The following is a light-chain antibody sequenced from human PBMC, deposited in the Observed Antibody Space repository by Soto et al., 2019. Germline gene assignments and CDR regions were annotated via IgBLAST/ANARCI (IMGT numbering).Light chain of an antibody. J-gene: IGLJ1*01. CDR3: LSYSSSTSPYV. CDR1: SSDVGGYNF. CDR2: DVT. V-gene: IGLV2-14*01. Sequence: LTQPASVSGSPGQSITISCTGTSSDVGGYNFVSWYQQHPGKAPKLMIYDVTNRPSGVSNRFSGSKSGNTASLTISGLQAEDEADYYCLSYSSSTSPYVLGTGTKVTVL.